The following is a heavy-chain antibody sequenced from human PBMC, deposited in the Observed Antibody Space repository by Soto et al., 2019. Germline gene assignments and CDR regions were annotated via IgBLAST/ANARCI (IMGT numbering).Heavy chain of an antibody. D-gene: IGHD1-26*01. CDR3: ARIQGAYAEYFQH. Sequence: QVQLVESGGGVVQPGRSLRLSCAASGFTFSSYGMHWVRQAPGKGLEWVALIWYDGSNKYYADSVKGGFTISRDNSKNTLYLQMNSLRAEDTAVYYCARIQGAYAEYFQHWGQGTLVTVSS. CDR1: GFTFSSYG. J-gene: IGHJ1*01. V-gene: IGHV3-33*01. CDR2: IWYDGSNK.